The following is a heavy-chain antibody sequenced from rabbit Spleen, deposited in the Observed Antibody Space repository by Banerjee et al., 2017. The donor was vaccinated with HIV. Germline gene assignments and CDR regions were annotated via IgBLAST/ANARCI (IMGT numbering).Heavy chain of an antibody. CDR3: ASAYSDIYFSL. CDR2: IEGGSSGFT. Sequence: QSLEESGGDLVKPGASLTLTCIASGVSFSGSSYMCWVRQAPGKGLEWIACIEGGSSGFTYFASWAKGRFTISKTSSTTVTLQMTSLTAADTATYFCASAYSDIYFSLWGPGTLVTVS. D-gene: IGHD6-1*01. V-gene: IGHV1S40*01. J-gene: IGHJ4*01. CDR1: GVSFSGSSY.